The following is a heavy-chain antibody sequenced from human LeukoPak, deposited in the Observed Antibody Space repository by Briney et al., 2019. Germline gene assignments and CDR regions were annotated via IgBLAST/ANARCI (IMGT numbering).Heavy chain of an antibody. CDR1: GFTFSSYA. V-gene: IGHV3-23*01. J-gene: IGHJ4*02. Sequence: PGGSLRLSCAASGFTFSSYAMSWVRQAPGKGLEWVSAISGSGDSTYYADSVEGRFTISRDNSKNTLYLQMNSLRAEDTAVYYCVRGYQLLLDYWGQGTPVTVSS. CDR3: VRGYQLLLDY. D-gene: IGHD2-2*01. CDR2: ISGSGDST.